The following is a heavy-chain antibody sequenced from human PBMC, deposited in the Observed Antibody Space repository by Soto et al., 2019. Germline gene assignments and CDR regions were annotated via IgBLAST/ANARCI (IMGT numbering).Heavy chain of an antibody. Sequence: TSETLSLTCTVSGGSISSGGYYWSWIRQHPGKGLEWIGYIYYSGSTYYNPSLKSRVTIPVDTSKNQFSLKLSSVTAADTAVYYCARDRECSGGTCYNYFDYWGQGTLVTVYS. J-gene: IGHJ4*02. CDR1: GGSISSGGYY. D-gene: IGHD2-15*01. CDR2: IYYSGST. V-gene: IGHV4-31*03. CDR3: ARDRECSGGTCYNYFDY.